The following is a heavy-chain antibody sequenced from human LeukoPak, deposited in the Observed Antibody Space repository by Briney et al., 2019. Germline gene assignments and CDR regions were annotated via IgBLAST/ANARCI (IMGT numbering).Heavy chain of an antibody. J-gene: IGHJ4*02. Sequence: GGSLRLSCAASGFTVSSNYMSWVRQAPGKGLEWVSVIYSGGSTYYADSVKGRFTISRDNSKNTLYLQMNSLRAEDTAVYYCAKDYPILEMATISPYFDYWGQGTLVTVSS. CDR3: AKDYPILEMATISPYFDY. D-gene: IGHD5-24*01. CDR2: IYSGGST. CDR1: GFTVSSNY. V-gene: IGHV3-53*01.